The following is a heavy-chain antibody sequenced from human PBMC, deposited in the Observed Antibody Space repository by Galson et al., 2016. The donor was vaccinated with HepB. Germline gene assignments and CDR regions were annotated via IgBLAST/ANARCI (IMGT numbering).Heavy chain of an antibody. D-gene: IGHD3-16*01. V-gene: IGHV4-61*08. Sequence: SETLSLTCSVSGVSVNNEAYHWSWIRQPPGKGLEWLGHSYHSWHLNDKLRGRVSMSIDTAKNQFSLSLTSLTAADTAVYYCATYLAGHGGTGYWGQGTLVTVPS. CDR3: ATYLAGHGGTGY. CDR1: GVSVNNEAYH. J-gene: IGHJ4*02. CDR2: SYHSWHL.